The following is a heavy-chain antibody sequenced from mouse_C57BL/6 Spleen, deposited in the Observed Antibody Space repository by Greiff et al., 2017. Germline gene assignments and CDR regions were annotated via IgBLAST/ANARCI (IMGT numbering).Heavy chain of an antibody. CDR3: AREGGAQATWAY. V-gene: IGHV1-64*01. J-gene: IGHJ3*01. CDR2: IHPNSGST. Sequence: QVQLQQPGAELVKPGASVKLSCKASGYTFTSYWMHWVKQRPGQGLEWIGMIHPNSGSTNYNEKFKSKATLTVDKSSSTAYMQLSSLTSEDSAVYYCAREGGAQATWAYWGQGTLVTVSA. D-gene: IGHD3-2*02. CDR1: GYTFTSYW.